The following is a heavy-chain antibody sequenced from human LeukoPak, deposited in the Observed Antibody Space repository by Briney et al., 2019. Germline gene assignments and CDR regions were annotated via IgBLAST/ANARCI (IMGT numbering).Heavy chain of an antibody. CDR2: IYYTGST. Sequence: SETLSLTCTVSGGSISSSSYYWGWIRQPPGKGLEWIGYIYYTGSTTYNPSLKSRVTISVDTSKNQFFLKPGSVTAADTAVYYCARLIGSSTVADYWGQGTLVTVSS. CDR3: ARLIGSSTVADY. CDR1: GGSISSSSYY. D-gene: IGHD1-14*01. V-gene: IGHV4-61*05. J-gene: IGHJ4*02.